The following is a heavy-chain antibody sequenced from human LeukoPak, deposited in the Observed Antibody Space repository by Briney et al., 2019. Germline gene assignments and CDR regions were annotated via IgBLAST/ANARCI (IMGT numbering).Heavy chain of an antibody. CDR3: ARTAYGDYDYFDY. CDR2: ISSSSSYI. Sequence: GGSLRLSCAASGFTFSSYSMNWVRQAPGKGLEWVSSISSSSSYIYYADSVKGRFTISRDNAKNSLYLQMNSLRAEDTAVYYCARTAYGDYDYFDYWAREPWSPSPQ. D-gene: IGHD4-17*01. J-gene: IGHJ4*02. V-gene: IGHV3-21*01. CDR1: GFTFSSYS.